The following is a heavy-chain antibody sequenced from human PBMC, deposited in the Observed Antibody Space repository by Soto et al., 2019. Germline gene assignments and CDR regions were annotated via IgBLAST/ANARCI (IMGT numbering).Heavy chain of an antibody. Sequence: QVQLVESGGGVVQPGRSLRLSCAASGFTFSSYGMHWVRQAPGKGLEWVAVIWYDGRNKYYADSVKGRFTISRDNSKNTLYLQKNSLRAEDTAVYYCARDDGYAIDYWGQGTLVTVSS. J-gene: IGHJ4*02. CDR1: GFTFSSYG. CDR3: ARDDGYAIDY. D-gene: IGHD5-12*01. CDR2: IWYDGRNK. V-gene: IGHV3-33*01.